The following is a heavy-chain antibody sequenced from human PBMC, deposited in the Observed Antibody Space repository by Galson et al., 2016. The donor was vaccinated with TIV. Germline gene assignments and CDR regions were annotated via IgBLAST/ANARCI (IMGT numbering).Heavy chain of an antibody. CDR1: GFSLNTDGMC. Sequence: PALVKPTQTLTLTCTFSGFSLNTDGMCVNWIRQPPGKALEWLARIDWDDDKYYSPSLKTRLTISKDITKNHLVLTMTNMDPVDTATYYCARITGYYDSSGHYIPRSLDYCGQGALVTVS. CDR2: IDWDDDK. J-gene: IGHJ4*02. CDR3: ARITGYYDSSGHYIPRSLDY. D-gene: IGHD3-22*01. V-gene: IGHV2-70*11.